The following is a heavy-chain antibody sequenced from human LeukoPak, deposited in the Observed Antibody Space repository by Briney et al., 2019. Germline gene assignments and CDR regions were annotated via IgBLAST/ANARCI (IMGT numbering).Heavy chain of an antibody. CDR2: ISAYNGNT. V-gene: IGHV1-18*04. CDR3: ARDRKEEDDSVPFDY. J-gene: IGHJ4*02. CDR1: GYTFTGYY. Sequence: ASVKVSCKASGYTFTGYYMHWVRQAPGQGLEWMGWISAYNGNTNYAQKLQGRVTMTTDTSTSTAYMELRSLRSDDTAVYYCARDRKEEDDSVPFDYWGQGTLVTVSS. D-gene: IGHD3-22*01.